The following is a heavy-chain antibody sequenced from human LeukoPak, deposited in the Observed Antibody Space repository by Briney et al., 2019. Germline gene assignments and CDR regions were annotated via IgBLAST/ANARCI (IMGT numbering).Heavy chain of an antibody. CDR1: GFTFSSYT. V-gene: IGHV3-23*01. J-gene: IGHJ4*02. CDR3: AKDGNWARFED. CDR2: ISGSGTST. Sequence: GSLRLSCAASGFTFSSYTMSWVRQAPGKGLGWVSLISGSGTSTQYADSVKGRFTISRDNSKNMVWLQINSPTAEDTATYYCAKDGNWARFEDWGQGTLVTVSS. D-gene: IGHD7-27*01.